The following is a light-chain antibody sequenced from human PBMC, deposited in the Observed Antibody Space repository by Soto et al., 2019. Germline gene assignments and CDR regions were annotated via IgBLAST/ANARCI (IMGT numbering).Light chain of an antibody. CDR3: QQYGSSPIT. CDR1: QSVSSSQ. V-gene: IGKV3-20*01. CDR2: GAS. J-gene: IGKJ5*01. Sequence: EIVLTQSPGTLSLSPGERATLSRRASQSVSSSQLAWYQQNPGQAPRLLMYGASSRATGIPDRLSGSGSRTDFTLTISRLEPEDFAVYYCQQYGSSPITFGQGTRLEIK.